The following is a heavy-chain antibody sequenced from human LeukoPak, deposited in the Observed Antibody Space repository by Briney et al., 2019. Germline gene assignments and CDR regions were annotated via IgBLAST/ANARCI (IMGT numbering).Heavy chain of an antibody. Sequence: SETLSLTCTVSGDPISYYYWSWIRQPAGKGLEWIGRIYSDGSTNYNPSLKSRVTMSLDTSKNQFSLKLNSVTAADTAVYYCARALLDFDWLLPATFDIWGQGTLVTVSS. CDR3: ARALLDFDWLLPATFDI. J-gene: IGHJ3*02. CDR2: IYSDGST. CDR1: GDPISYYY. V-gene: IGHV4-4*07. D-gene: IGHD3-9*01.